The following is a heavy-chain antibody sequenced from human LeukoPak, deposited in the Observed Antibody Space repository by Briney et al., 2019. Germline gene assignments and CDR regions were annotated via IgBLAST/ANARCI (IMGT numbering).Heavy chain of an antibody. D-gene: IGHD4-23*01. Sequence: SETLSLTCTVSGGSLSSYYWNWIRQPPGKGLEWIGSIYYSGSTYYNPSLKSRVTISVDTSKNQFSLKLSSVTAADTAVYYCARFHGGNNWFDPWGQGTLVTVSS. CDR2: IYYSGST. CDR1: GGSLSSYY. V-gene: IGHV4-39*07. CDR3: ARFHGGNNWFDP. J-gene: IGHJ5*02.